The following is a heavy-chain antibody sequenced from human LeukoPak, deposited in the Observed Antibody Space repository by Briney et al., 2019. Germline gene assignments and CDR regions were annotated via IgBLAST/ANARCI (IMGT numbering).Heavy chain of an antibody. CDR3: ARQGGYYYESSASYYFDY. J-gene: IGHJ4*02. CDR2: INENGGST. CDR1: GFTFNNYA. D-gene: IGHD3-22*01. V-gene: IGHV3-23*01. Sequence: PGGSLRLSCAASGFTFNNYAVSWVRQAPGKGLEWVSGINENGGSTYYADSVKGRFTTSRDNSKNTLYLQMNGLRAEDTAIYYCARQGGYYYESSASYYFDYWGQGTLVTVSS.